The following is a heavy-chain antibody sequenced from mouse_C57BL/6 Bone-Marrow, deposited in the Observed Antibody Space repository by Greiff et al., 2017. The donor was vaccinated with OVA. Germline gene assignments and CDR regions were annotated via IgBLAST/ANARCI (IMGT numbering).Heavy chain of an antibody. CDR3: ARPPYD. Sequence: VQLKESGGGLVKPGGSLKLSCAASGFTFSDYGMHWVRQAPEQGLEWVAYISSGSSTIYYADTVKGRFTISRDNAKNTLFLQMTSLRSEDTAMYYCARPPYDWGQGTSVTVSS. CDR1: GFTFSDYG. D-gene: IGHD1-1*01. V-gene: IGHV5-17*01. CDR2: ISSGSSTI. J-gene: IGHJ4*01.